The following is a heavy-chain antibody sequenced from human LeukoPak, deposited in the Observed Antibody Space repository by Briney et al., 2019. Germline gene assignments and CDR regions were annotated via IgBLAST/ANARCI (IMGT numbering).Heavy chain of an antibody. Sequence: ASVTVACKASGYMGSDYYMHWVRQAPGQGLEWMGWLRGDTGDTDSPQKFKGRVTMTRDTATNTAYMQLSRLTYDDTAMYFCARVRDNACDYWGQGTLVTVSS. CDR1: GYMGSDYY. J-gene: IGHJ4*02. D-gene: IGHD2-2*01. CDR3: ARVRDNACDY. CDR2: LRGDTGDT. V-gene: IGHV1-2*02.